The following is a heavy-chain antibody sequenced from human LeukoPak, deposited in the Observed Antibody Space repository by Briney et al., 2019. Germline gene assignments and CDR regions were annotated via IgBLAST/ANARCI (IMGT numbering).Heavy chain of an antibody. CDR2: VIPIFGTA. J-gene: IGHJ6*03. V-gene: IGHV1-69*13. Sequence: SVKVSCKASGYKFTSYGISWVRQAPGQGLEWMGGVIPIFGTADYAQKFQGRVTITADESTSTAYMELSSLRSEDTAVYYCARGPYDSRGRDYYYYYMDVWGKGTTVTVSS. CDR3: ARGPYDSRGRDYYYYYMDV. CDR1: GYKFTSYG. D-gene: IGHD3-22*01.